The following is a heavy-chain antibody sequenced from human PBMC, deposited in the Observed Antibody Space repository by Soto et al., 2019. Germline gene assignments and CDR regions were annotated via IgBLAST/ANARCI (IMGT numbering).Heavy chain of an antibody. V-gene: IGHV3-23*01. Sequence: GGSLRLSCVASGFTFSNYMMNWVRQAPGKGLEWVAATSADGVTPYYPDSVKGRFTISRDNSKNTLYLQMNSLRAEDTAVYYCAKPIRPVGGNVFDYWGQGALGTVSS. CDR1: GFTFSNYM. CDR3: AKPIRPVGGNVFDY. D-gene: IGHD6-19*01. J-gene: IGHJ4*02. CDR2: TSADGVTP.